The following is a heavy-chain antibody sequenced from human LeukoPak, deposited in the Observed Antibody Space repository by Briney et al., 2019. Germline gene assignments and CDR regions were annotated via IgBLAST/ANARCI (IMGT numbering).Heavy chain of an antibody. D-gene: IGHD3-10*01. CDR1: GFIFSNYK. Sequence: PGGSLRLSCTASGFIFSNYKMNWVRQTPGKGLEWVSFIGSSTATVYYADSVKGRFTISRDNAKNSLYLQMNSLRAEDTAVYYCAREEGYYGSGNFDYWGQGTLVTVSS. J-gene: IGHJ4*02. V-gene: IGHV3-48*01. CDR2: IGSSTATV. CDR3: AREEGYYGSGNFDY.